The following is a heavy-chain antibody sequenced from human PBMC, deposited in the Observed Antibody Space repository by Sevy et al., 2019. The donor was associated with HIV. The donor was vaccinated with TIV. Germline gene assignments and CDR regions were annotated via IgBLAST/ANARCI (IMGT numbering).Heavy chain of an antibody. D-gene: IGHD3-3*01. CDR2: ISGSGGTT. CDR3: AKERRNIRPCSLETCYGGFDY. J-gene: IGHJ4*02. Sequence: GGSLRLSCAASGFTFNNYGMTWVRQTPGKGLEWVSTISGSGGTTFYADSLRGRFTISRDNSKNTLSLQMVSLRAEDTALYFCAKERRNIRPCSLETCYGGFDYWGQGTLVTVSS. CDR1: GFTFNNYG. V-gene: IGHV3-23*01.